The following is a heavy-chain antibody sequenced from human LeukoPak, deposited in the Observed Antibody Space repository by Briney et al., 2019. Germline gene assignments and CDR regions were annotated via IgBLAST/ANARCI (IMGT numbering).Heavy chain of an antibody. Sequence: GGSLRPSCAASGFTFRSYEMNWVRQAPGKGLKWVSYISSSGRTIYYADSVKGRFTISRDNAKNSLYLQMNSLRAEDTAVYYCARGSSGWFYYYGMDVWGQGTTVTVSS. CDR2: ISSSGRTI. CDR3: ARGSSGWFYYYGMDV. CDR1: GFTFRSYE. D-gene: IGHD6-19*01. V-gene: IGHV3-48*03. J-gene: IGHJ6*02.